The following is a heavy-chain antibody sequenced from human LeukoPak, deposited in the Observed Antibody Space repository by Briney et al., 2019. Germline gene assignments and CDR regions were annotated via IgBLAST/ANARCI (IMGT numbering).Heavy chain of an antibody. CDR3: AKDISPGIAVAGTPYYFDY. J-gene: IGHJ4*02. Sequence: GGSLRLSCAASGXXFDXYAMHWVRQAPGKGLEWVXGISWNSGSIGYADSVKGRFTISRDNAKNSLYLQMNSLRAEDTALYYYAKDISPGIAVAGTPYYFDYWGQGTLVTVSS. CDR2: ISWNSGSI. D-gene: IGHD6-19*01. CDR1: GXXFDXYA. V-gene: IGHV3-9*01.